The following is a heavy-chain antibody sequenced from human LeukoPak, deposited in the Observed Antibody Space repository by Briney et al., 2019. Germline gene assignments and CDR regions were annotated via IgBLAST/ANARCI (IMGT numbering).Heavy chain of an antibody. V-gene: IGHV1-46*01. D-gene: IGHD3-9*01. CDR3: ARDNHDILTGYFPFDY. Sequence: ASVKVSCKASGYTFTSYYMHWVRQAPGQGLEWMGIINPSGGSTSYAQEFQGRVTMTRDMSTSTVYMELSSLRSEDTAVYYCARDNHDILTGYFPFDYWGQGTLVTVSS. CDR2: INPSGGST. CDR1: GYTFTSYY. J-gene: IGHJ4*02.